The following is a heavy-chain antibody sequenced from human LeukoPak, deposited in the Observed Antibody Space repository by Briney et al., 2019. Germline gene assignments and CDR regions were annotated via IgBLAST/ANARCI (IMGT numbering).Heavy chain of an antibody. Sequence: GGSLRLSCAASGFAVSSNYMSWVRQAPGKGLEWVSVIYSGGSTYYADSVKGRFTISRDNSKNTLYLQMNSLRAEDTAVYYCARLPPGPYDYWGQGTLVTVSS. J-gene: IGHJ4*02. CDR1: GFAVSSNY. CDR3: ARLPPGPYDY. CDR2: IYSGGST. V-gene: IGHV3-66*02.